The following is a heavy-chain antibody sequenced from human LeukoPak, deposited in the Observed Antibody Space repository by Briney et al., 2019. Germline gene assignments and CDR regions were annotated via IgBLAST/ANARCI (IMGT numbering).Heavy chain of an antibody. CDR2: INPNSGGT. V-gene: IGHV1-2*02. J-gene: IGHJ4*02. CDR3: ARESVIIAAAGKGFDY. Sequence: ASVKVSCKASGYTCAGYYMHWVRQAPGQGLEWMGWINPNSGGTNYAQKFQGRVTMTRDTSISTAYMELSRLRSDDTAVYYCARESVIIAAAGKGFDYWGQGTLVTVSS. D-gene: IGHD6-13*01. CDR1: GYTCAGYY.